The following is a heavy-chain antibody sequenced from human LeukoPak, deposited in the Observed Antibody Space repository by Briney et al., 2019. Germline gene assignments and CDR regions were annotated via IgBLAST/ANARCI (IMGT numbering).Heavy chain of an antibody. D-gene: IGHD3-3*01. CDR1: GGSISSGVYS. V-gene: IGHV4-30-2*02. J-gene: IGHJ4*02. CDR2: IYHSGST. Sequence: SETLSLTCVVSGGSISSGVYSWNWIRQPPGKGLEWIGNIYHSGSTYYNPSLKSRVAMSIDTSRNQFSLKLKSVTAADTAIYYCASVTIFGVVNFWSQGTLVTVSS. CDR3: ASVTIFGVVNF.